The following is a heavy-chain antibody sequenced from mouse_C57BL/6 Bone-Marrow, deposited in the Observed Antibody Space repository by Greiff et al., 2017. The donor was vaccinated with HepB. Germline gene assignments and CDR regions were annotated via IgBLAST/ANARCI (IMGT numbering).Heavy chain of an antibody. V-gene: IGHV1-7*01. CDR2: INPSSGYT. D-gene: IGHD1-1*01. CDR3: ARGITTVPYYFDY. CDR1: GYTFTSYW. Sequence: VQLVESGAELAKPGASVKLSCKASGYTFTSYWMHWVKQRPGQGLEWIGYINPSSGYTKYNQKFKDKATLTADKSSSTAYMQLSSLTYEDSAVYYCARGITTVPYYFDYWGQGTTLTVSS. J-gene: IGHJ2*01.